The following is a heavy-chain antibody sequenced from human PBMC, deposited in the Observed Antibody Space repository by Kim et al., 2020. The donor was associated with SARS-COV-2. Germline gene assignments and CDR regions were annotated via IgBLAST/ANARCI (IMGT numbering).Heavy chain of an antibody. CDR1: GFNFSTFS. Sequence: GGSLRLSCEGSGFNFSTFSMPWVRQAPGKGLEWVSRINRDDSSISYADSVKGRFTTSRDNAKNNLHMEMLRLRDEDTAVYYCVSDSRSGEFSLNGFDHWG. D-gene: IGHD3-10*01. J-gene: IGHJ5*02. CDR3: VSDSRSGEFSLNGFDH. V-gene: IGHV3-74*01. CDR2: INRDDSSI.